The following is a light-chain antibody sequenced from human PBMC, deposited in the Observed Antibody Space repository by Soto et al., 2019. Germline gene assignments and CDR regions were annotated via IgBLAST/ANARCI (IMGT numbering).Light chain of an antibody. V-gene: IGKV1-39*01. CDR2: LAS. J-gene: IGKJ5*01. CDR1: QSISSY. Sequence: DIQMTQSPSSLSASVGDRVTITCRASQSISSYLSWYQQKPGKAPKLLIYLASSLQSGVPSRFSGSGSGTDFTLTISSLQPEDFATYYCQQSYSTPVFGQGTRVDIK. CDR3: QQSYSTPV.